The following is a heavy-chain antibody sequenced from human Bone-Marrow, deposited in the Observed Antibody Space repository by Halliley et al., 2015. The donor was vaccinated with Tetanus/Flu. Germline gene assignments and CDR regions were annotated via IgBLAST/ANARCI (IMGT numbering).Heavy chain of an antibody. CDR2: SGGSTT. V-gene: IGHV3-48*02. J-gene: IGHJ4*02. D-gene: IGHD6-6*01. CDR3: AREYSSSSGKTLDY. Sequence: SGGSTTYYADSVKGRFTISRDNANNSMYQQVNSLRDEDTAVYYCAREYSSSSGKTLDYWGQGTLVTVSS.